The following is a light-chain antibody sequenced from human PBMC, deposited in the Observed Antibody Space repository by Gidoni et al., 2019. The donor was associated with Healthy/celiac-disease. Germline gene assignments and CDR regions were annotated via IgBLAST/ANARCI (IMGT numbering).Light chain of an antibody. J-gene: IGLJ3*02. CDR2: YDS. CDR1: NIGSQS. V-gene: IGLV3-21*04. Sequence: SYVLTQPPSVSVAPGKTARITCGGNNIGSQSGHWYQQKPGQAPVLVIYYDSDRPSGIPERFSGSNSGNTATLTISRVEAGDEADYYCQVWDSSSDRGVFGGGTKLTVL. CDR3: QVWDSSSDRGV.